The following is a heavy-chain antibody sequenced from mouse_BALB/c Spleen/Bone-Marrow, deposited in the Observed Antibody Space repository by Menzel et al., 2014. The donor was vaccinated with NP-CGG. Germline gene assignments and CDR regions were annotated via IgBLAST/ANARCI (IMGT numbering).Heavy chain of an antibody. CDR3: ARSLITTVVANYAMDY. D-gene: IGHD1-1*01. Sequence: QVQLQQSGPELVKPGASVRISCKASGYTFTSYYIHWVKRRPGQGLEWIGWIYPGNVNTKYNEKFKGKATLTADKSSSTAYMQLSSLTSEDSAVYFCARSLITTVVANYAMDYWGQGTSVTVSS. CDR1: GYTFTSYY. CDR2: IYPGNVNT. J-gene: IGHJ4*01. V-gene: IGHV1S56*01.